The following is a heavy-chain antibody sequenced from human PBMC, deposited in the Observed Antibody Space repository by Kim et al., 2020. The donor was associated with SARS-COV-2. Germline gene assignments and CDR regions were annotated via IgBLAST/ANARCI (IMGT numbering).Heavy chain of an antibody. V-gene: IGHV1-3*01. D-gene: IGHD2-15*01. Sequence: GNGNTKYSQKCQGRVTFTRDTSASTAYMELSSLRSEDSAVYYCLGGYYFDYWGQGTLITVSS. J-gene: IGHJ4*02. CDR2: GNGNT. CDR3: LGGYYFDY.